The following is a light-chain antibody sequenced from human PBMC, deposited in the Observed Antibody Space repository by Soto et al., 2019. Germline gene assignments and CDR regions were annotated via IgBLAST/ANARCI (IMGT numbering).Light chain of an antibody. CDR1: QSVSSDY. CDR2: GAS. V-gene: IGKV3-20*01. CDR3: QQYGSSGT. J-gene: IGKJ1*01. Sequence: ETVLTQSPATLSLSPGERATLSCRASQSVSSDYLVWYQQKPGQAPRLLIYGASRRATGIPDRFSGSGSGTDFILTISRLEPEDFAVYYCQQYGSSGTFGQGTKVDIK.